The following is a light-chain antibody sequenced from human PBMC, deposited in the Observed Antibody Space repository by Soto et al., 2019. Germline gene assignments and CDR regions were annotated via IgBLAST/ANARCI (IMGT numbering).Light chain of an antibody. Sequence: DIQMTQSPSTLSASVGDRVTITCRASQRLSSCMAWYQQKPGKAPKLLTYDASSLESGVPSRFSGSGSGTEFTLTISSLQPDDFATYYCQQYNSYSAWTFGQGTKVEIK. CDR3: QQYNSYSAWT. J-gene: IGKJ1*01. CDR1: QRLSSC. V-gene: IGKV1-5*01. CDR2: DAS.